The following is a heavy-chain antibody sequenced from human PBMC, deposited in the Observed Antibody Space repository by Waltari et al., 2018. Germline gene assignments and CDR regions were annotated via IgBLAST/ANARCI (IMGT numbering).Heavy chain of an antibody. J-gene: IGHJ3*02. Sequence: EVQLVESGGGLVQPGGSLRLSCAASGFIFSDSWMHWVRQAPGKGLMWVSRFKSDGSSTAYADFVKGRFTVSRETARNTLYLQMNSLSAEDTAVYYCARGGQVLNWPFDMWGQGTVVTVSS. CDR2: FKSDGSST. V-gene: IGHV3-74*01. CDR1: GFIFSDSW. D-gene: IGHD2-2*01. CDR3: ARGGQVLNWPFDM.